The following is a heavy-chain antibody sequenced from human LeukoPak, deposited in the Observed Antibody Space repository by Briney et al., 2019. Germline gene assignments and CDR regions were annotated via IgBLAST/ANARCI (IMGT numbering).Heavy chain of an antibody. CDR3: SQGPLS. CDR1: GFIFSISD. J-gene: IGHJ5*02. V-gene: IGHV3-30*02. CDR2: ISYDGSKK. Sequence: GGSLRLSCAASGFIFSISDMHWVRQAPGKGLQWVAFISYDGSKKHCADSVQGRCTISRDNSKNTLSLQLNSLRPDDTAVFYCSQGPLSWGQGTLLTVAA.